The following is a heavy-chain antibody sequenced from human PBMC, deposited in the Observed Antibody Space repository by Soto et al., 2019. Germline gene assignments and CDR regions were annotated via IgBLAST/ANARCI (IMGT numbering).Heavy chain of an antibody. J-gene: IGHJ4*02. D-gene: IGHD3-10*01. CDR1: GYTFTSYG. CDR2: ISTYNGNT. Sequence: QVQLVQSGAEVKKPGASVKVSCKASGYTFTSYGIRWVRQAPGQGLEWMGWISTYNGNTKYAQKLQGRVTMTTDTSTSIALMELRSQRSDDTAVFDCAREMVRGVGSDHWGQGTLVTVSS. CDR3: AREMVRGVGSDH. V-gene: IGHV1-18*01.